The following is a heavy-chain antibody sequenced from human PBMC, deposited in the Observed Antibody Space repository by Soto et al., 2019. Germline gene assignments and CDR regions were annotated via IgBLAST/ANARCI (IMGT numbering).Heavy chain of an antibody. D-gene: IGHD2-2*01. CDR2: INHSGST. J-gene: IGHJ3*02. V-gene: IGHV4-34*01. CDR1: GGSFSGYY. Sequence: KASETLSLTCAVYGGSFSGYYWSWIRQPPGKGLEWIGEINHSGSTNYNPSLKSRVTISVDTSKNQFSLKLSSVTAADTAVYYCARHTSGTDIVVVPADHGQGGGYLEAFDIWGQGTMVTVSS. CDR3: ARHTSGTDIVVVPADHGQGGGYLEAFDI.